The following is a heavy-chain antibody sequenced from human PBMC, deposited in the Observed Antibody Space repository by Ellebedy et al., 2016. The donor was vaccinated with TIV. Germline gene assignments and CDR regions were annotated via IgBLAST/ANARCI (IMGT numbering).Heavy chain of an antibody. Sequence: PGGSLRLSCAASGFTFNSYDMHWVRQAPGKGLEWVALIAYDGSYKYYADSVKGRFTISRDNSKNTLYLQMNSLRAEDTAVYYCAKVLGEEYWGQGTLVTGSS. CDR2: IAYDGSYK. CDR1: GFTFNSYD. D-gene: IGHD3-16*01. V-gene: IGHV3-30*18. J-gene: IGHJ4*02. CDR3: AKVLGEEY.